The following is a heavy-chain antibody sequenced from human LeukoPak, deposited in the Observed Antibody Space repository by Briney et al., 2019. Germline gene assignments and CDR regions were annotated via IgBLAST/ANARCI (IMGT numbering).Heavy chain of an antibody. V-gene: IGHV1-2*02. CDR2: INPNSGGT. CDR1: GYTLTGYY. J-gene: IGHJ6*02. Sequence: GASVKVSCKASGYTLTGYYMHWVRQAPGQGLEWMGWINPNSGGTNYAQKFQGRVTMTRDTSISTAYMELSRLRSDDTAVYYCARDHVTIFGVEYGMDVWGQGTTVTVSS. D-gene: IGHD3-3*01. CDR3: ARDHVTIFGVEYGMDV.